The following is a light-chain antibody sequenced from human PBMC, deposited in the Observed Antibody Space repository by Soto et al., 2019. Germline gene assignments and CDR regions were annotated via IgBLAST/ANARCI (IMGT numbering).Light chain of an antibody. J-gene: IGKJ1*01. CDR3: QQYGSSRT. CDR2: GAS. CDR1: QSVSSSY. V-gene: IGKV3-20*01. Sequence: EIVLTQSPGTLSLSPGERATLSCRASQSVSSSYLAWYQQKPGQAPRLLIYGASSRATGIPARFSGSGSGTDFTLTISRLEPEDFAVYYCQQYGSSRTFGQGTKMEIK.